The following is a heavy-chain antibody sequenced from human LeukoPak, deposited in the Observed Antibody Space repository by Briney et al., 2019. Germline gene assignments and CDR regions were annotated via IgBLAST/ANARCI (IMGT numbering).Heavy chain of an antibody. Sequence: SETLSLTCAVYGGSFSGYYWSWVRQTPGKGLEWIGEINHSGYTNDSPSLKSRVTLSIDTSRKQFSLNLRSVTVADTGIYYCTRMTTGHDYWGQGTLVTVSS. CDR2: INHSGYT. CDR1: GGSFSGYY. D-gene: IGHD4-17*01. J-gene: IGHJ4*02. CDR3: TRMTTGHDY. V-gene: IGHV4-34*01.